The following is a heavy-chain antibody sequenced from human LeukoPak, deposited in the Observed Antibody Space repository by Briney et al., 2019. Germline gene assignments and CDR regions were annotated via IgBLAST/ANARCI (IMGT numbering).Heavy chain of an antibody. CDR3: ARFPEGSSTWSIDF. CDR2: ISRSSGYV. Sequence: KPGGSLRLSCAASGFTLSSCSMNWVRQAPGKGLEWVSSISRSSGYVFYADSMKGRFTVSRDNSKNSLYLQMNTLRAEDTAVYYCARFPEGSSTWSIDFWGQGTLVTLSS. D-gene: IGHD6-13*01. J-gene: IGHJ4*02. V-gene: IGHV3-21*01. CDR1: GFTLSSCS.